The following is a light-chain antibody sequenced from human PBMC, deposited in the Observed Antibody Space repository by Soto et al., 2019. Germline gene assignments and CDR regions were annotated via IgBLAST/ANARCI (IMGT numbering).Light chain of an antibody. Sequence: EIVLTQSPGTLSLSPGERATLSCRASQSVSSSHLAWYQQKQGQAPRLLIYGASSRATGIPDRFSGSGSGTDFTLTISRLEPEDFAVYYCQQYGSSRAFGQGTK. V-gene: IGKV3-20*01. CDR1: QSVSSSH. CDR3: QQYGSSRA. CDR2: GAS. J-gene: IGKJ1*01.